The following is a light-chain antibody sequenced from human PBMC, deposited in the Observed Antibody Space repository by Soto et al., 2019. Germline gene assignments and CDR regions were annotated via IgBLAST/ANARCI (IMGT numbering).Light chain of an antibody. CDR1: SSDVGGYNY. V-gene: IGLV2-14*01. CDR2: DVS. J-gene: IGLJ1*01. CDR3: SSYTTSNTRQIV. Sequence: QSALTQPASVSGSPGQSITISCTGTSSDVGGYNYVSCYQQHPGKAPKFMIYDVSNRPSGVSNRFSGSKPGNTASLTISGLQAEDEADYYCSSYTTSNTRQIVFGTGTKLTVL.